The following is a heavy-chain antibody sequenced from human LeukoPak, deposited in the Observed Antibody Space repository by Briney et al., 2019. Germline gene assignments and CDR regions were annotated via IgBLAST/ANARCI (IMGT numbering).Heavy chain of an antibody. CDR1: AYSFASYW. J-gene: IGHJ6*03. CDR3: ARGGSKYYYYMDV. V-gene: IGHV5-51*01. D-gene: IGHD2-15*01. Sequence: GESLKISCKGSAYSFASYWIGWVRQMPGKGLEWMGIIYPGDSDTRYRPSFQGQVTISADKSISTAYLQWSSLKASVTATYYCARGGSKYYYYMDVWGKGTTVTVSS. CDR2: IYPGDSDT.